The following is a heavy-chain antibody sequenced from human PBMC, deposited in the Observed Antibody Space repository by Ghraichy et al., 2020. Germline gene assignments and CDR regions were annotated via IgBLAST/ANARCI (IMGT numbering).Heavy chain of an antibody. V-gene: IGHV6-1*01. J-gene: IGHJ6*03. CDR3: VRDLGFNYMDV. Sequence: SQTLSLTCAISGDSVSSNSAVWTWIRQSPSRGLEWLGRTYYRSKWYHEYAVSAKSRITINPDTSKNQFSLQLNSVTPEDTAVYYCVRDLGFNYMDVWGKGTTVTVSS. CDR2: TYYRSKWYH. CDR1: GDSVSSNSAV.